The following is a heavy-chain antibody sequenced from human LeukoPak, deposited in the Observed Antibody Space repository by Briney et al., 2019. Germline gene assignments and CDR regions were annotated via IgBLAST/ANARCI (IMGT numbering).Heavy chain of an antibody. CDR3: ARALTYYYDSSADWFDP. CDR1: GYTFTSYD. V-gene: IGHV1-8*01. J-gene: IGHJ5*02. Sequence: GASVKVSCKASGYTFTSYDINWVRQATGQGLEWMGWMTPNSGNTGYAQKFQGRVTMTRNTSISTVYMELSSLRSEDTAVYYCARALTYYYDSSADWFDPWGQGTLVTVSS. CDR2: MTPNSGNT. D-gene: IGHD3-22*01.